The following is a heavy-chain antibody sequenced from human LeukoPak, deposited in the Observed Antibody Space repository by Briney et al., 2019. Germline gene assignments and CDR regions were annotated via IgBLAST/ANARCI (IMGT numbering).Heavy chain of an antibody. V-gene: IGHV3-30*18. J-gene: IGHJ6*04. CDR1: GFTFSSYG. D-gene: IGHD3-22*01. CDR3: AKDGGNYYDTAGNHLMRSYMDV. Sequence: PGRSLRLSCATSGFTFSSYGMHWVRQVPGKGLEWVTVISHDAKSTYHVDSVKGRFTISRDNSKNTLYLQMNSLRAEDTAVYCCAKDGGNYYDTAGNHLMRSYMDVWGKGTTVTVSS. CDR2: ISHDAKST.